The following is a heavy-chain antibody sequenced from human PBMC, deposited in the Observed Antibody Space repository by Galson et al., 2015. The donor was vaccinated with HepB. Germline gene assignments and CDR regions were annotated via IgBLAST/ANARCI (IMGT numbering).Heavy chain of an antibody. CDR1: GGPISSYY. J-gene: IGHJ4*02. CDR2: IYYSGST. Sequence: TLSLTCTVSGGPISSYYWSWIRQPPGKGLEWIGSIYYSGSTYYNPSLKSRVTISVDTSKNQFSLKLSSVTAADTAVYYCARHGERAYCGGDCYLDYWGQGTLVTVSS. V-gene: IGHV4-39*01. D-gene: IGHD2-21*02. CDR3: ARHGERAYCGGDCYLDY.